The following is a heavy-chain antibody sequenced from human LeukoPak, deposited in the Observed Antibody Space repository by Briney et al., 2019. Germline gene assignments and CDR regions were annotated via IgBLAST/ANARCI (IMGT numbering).Heavy chain of an antibody. D-gene: IGHD3-3*01. V-gene: IGHV1-18*01. CDR3: ATSYDFWSGYPFYYYYGMDV. CDR1: GYTFTSYG. CDR2: ISAYNGNT. J-gene: IGHJ6*02. Sequence: ASVKVSCKASGYTFTSYGISWVRQAPGQGLEWMGWISAYNGNTNYAQKLQGRVTMTTDTSTSTAYMELRSLRSDDTAVYYCATSYDFWSGYPFYYYYGMDVWGQGTTVTVSS.